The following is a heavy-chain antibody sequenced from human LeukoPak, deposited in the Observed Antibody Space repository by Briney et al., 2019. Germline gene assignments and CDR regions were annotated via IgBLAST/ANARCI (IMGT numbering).Heavy chain of an antibody. D-gene: IGHD3-22*01. Sequence: GGSLRLACAAPGFTFSSYSMNWVRQAPGKGLGWVSYISSNSSTIYYADSVKGRFTISRDNAKNSLYLQMNSLRAEDTAVYYCARDFHRRLYDCSGYYLYWGQGTLVTVSS. CDR2: ISSNSSTI. V-gene: IGHV3-48*01. J-gene: IGHJ4*02. CDR1: GFTFSSYS. CDR3: ARDFHRRLYDCSGYYLY.